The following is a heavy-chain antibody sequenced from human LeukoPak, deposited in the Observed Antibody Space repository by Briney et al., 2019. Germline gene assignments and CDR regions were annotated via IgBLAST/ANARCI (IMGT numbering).Heavy chain of an antibody. CDR3: ARGRKHQWFGGLYFDH. J-gene: IGHJ4*02. D-gene: IGHD3-10*01. V-gene: IGHV4-59*01. CDR2: IYYSGST. CDR1: GGSISSYY. Sequence: PSETLSLTCTVSGGSISSYYWSWIRQPPGKGLEWIGYIYYSGSTNYNPSLKSRVTISVDTSKNQFSLKLSSVTAADTAVYYCARGRKHQWFGGLYFDHWGQGTLVTVSS.